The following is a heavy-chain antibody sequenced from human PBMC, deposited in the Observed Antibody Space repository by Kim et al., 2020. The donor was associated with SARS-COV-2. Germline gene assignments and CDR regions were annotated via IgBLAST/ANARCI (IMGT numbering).Heavy chain of an antibody. J-gene: IGHJ4*02. D-gene: IGHD3-22*01. V-gene: IGHV4-4*07. Sequence: KPALKSRVTQAVDTSKNQFSLNLSAGTAADTAVYYCARTWDSSGYPFDYWGQGTLVTVSS. CDR3: ARTWDSSGYPFDY.